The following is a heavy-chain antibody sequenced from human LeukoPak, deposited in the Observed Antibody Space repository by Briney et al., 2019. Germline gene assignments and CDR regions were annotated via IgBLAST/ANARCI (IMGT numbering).Heavy chain of an antibody. V-gene: IGHV4-61*02. CDR1: GGSISSGSYY. D-gene: IGHD6-13*01. J-gene: IGHJ4*02. CDR2: IYTSGST. CDR3: ARDGDSSSWSPGGY. Sequence: SETLSLTCTVSGGSISSGSYYWSWIRQPAGKGLEWIGRIYTSGSTNYNPSLKSRVTISVDTSKNQFSLKLSSVTAADTAVYYCARDGDSSSWSPGGYWGQGTLVTVS.